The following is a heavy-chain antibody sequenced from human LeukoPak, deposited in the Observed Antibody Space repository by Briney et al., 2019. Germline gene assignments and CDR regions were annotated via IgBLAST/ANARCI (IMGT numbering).Heavy chain of an antibody. J-gene: IGHJ3*02. D-gene: IGHD6-19*01. CDR1: GYSFTSYW. CDR2: IYPGDSDT. V-gene: IGHV5-51*01. Sequence: GGSLQISCKGSGYSFTSYWLGWVRQMPGKGLEWMGIIYPGDSDTRYSPSFQGQVTISADKSISTAYLQWSSLKASDTAMYYCARQSAVADAFDIWGQGTMVTVSS. CDR3: ARQSAVADAFDI.